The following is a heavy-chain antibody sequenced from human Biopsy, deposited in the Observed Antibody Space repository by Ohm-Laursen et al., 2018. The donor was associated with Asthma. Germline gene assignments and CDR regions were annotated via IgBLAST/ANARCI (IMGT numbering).Heavy chain of an antibody. CDR3: VHTLVGLKAFDF. J-gene: IGHJ4*02. CDR1: GFSLSTSGGG. CDR2: IYWDDDK. Sequence: TQTLTLTCTFSGFSLSTSGGGVGWIRQPPGKALEWLGNIYWDDDKRYSSSLQSRLTITRDTPKDQVVLTMTNMGPVDTGTYYCVHTLVGLKAFDFWGQGTLVTVSS. D-gene: IGHD1-26*01. V-gene: IGHV2-5*02.